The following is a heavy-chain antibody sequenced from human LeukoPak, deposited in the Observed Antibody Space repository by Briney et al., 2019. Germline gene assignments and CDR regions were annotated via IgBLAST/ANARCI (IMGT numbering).Heavy chain of an antibody. D-gene: IGHD3-3*01. CDR3: ARVTEPLDFWSGYDQRGHYYMDV. CDR2: IYSGGST. J-gene: IGHJ6*03. V-gene: IGHV3-53*01. CDR1: GFTVSSNY. Sequence: PGGSLRLSCAASGFTVSSNYMSWVRQAPGKGLEWVSVIYSGGSTYYADSVKGRFTISRDNSKNTLYLQMNSLRAEDTAVYYCARVTEPLDFWSGYDQRGHYYMDVWGKGTTVTVSS.